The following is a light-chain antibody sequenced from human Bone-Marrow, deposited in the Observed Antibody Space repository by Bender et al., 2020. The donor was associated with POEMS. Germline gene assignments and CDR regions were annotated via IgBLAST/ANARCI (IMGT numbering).Light chain of an antibody. CDR3: CSFAGSDSPVI. CDR2: EVN. J-gene: IGLJ2*01. Sequence: QSALTQPASVSGSPGQSITISCTGSSSDVGSFNLVSWYQRHPGKAPKVVIYEVNKRPSGVSNRFSGSKSGNTASLTIAGLQPEDEADYYCCSFAGSDSPVIFGGGTKVTVL. CDR1: SSDVGSFNL. V-gene: IGLV2-23*02.